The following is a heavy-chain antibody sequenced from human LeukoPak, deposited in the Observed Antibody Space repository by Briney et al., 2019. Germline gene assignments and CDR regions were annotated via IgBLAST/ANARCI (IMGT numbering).Heavy chain of an antibody. Sequence: GGSLRLSCAATGFTFSSYGMSWVRQAPGKGLEWVSAISGSGGSTYYADSVKGRFTISRDNSKNTLYLQMNSLRAEDTAVYYCAGLEIWFGERGYFDYWGQGTLVTGSS. J-gene: IGHJ4*02. V-gene: IGHV3-23*01. CDR2: ISGSGGST. CDR3: AGLEIWFGERGYFDY. D-gene: IGHD3-10*01. CDR1: GFTFSSYG.